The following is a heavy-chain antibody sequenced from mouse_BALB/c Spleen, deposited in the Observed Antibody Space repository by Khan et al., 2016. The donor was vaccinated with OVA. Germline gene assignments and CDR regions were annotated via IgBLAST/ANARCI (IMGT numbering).Heavy chain of an antibody. D-gene: IGHD1-2*01. J-gene: IGHJ2*01. CDR2: ISYSGST. V-gene: IGHV3-2*02. Sequence: VQLKQSGPGLVKPSQSLSLTCTATGYSITSGYGRNWIRQFPGNKLEWMGYISYSGSTNYNPSLKSRISITRNTSKNQFFLQLNSVTTEDTATYYCARTARIKYWGQGTTLTVSS. CDR1: GYSITSGYG. CDR3: ARTARIKY.